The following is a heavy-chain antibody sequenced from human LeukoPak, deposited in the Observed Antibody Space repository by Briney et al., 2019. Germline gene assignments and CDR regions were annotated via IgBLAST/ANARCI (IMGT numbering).Heavy chain of an antibody. CDR2: IWSDGSNE. CDR3: VTDRSWYADS. J-gene: IGHJ4*02. CDR1: GFTFSDYY. V-gene: IGHV3-33*08. D-gene: IGHD3-10*01. Sequence: GGSLRLSCAASGFTFSDYYMHWIRQAPGKGLEWVAFIWSDGSNEFYADSVKGRFTISRDISKNTLYLQMDSLRAEDTAMYYCVTDRSWYADSWGQGTLVIVSS.